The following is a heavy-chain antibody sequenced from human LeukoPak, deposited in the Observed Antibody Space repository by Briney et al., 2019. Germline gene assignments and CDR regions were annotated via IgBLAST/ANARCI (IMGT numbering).Heavy chain of an antibody. CDR1: GGTLSSHA. J-gene: IGHJ3*01. V-gene: IGHV1-69*05. Sequence: ASVKVSCKPSGGTLSSHAINWVRQAPGQGLDWMGEYIPVFGTANYPQTFQGRVTISTDSSSGTAYLELSSLRIEDTAVYYCARDSGRYYDSSADDVPDLWGQGTLIIVSP. D-gene: IGHD3-22*01. CDR2: YIPVFGTA. CDR3: ARDSGRYYDSSADDVPDL.